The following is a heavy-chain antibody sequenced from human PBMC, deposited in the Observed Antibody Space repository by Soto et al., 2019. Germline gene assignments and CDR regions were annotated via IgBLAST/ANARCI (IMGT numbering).Heavy chain of an antibody. CDR1: GYSFTSYW. V-gene: IGHV5-51*01. CDR3: ARLGSSSWYDGDYYGMDV. Sequence: GESLKISCKGSGYSFTSYWIGWVRQMPGKGLEWMGIIYPGDSDTRYSPSFQGQVTISADKSISTAYLQWSSLKASDTAMYYCARLGSSSWYDGDYYGMDVWGQGTTVTVSS. CDR2: IYPGDSDT. D-gene: IGHD6-13*01. J-gene: IGHJ6*02.